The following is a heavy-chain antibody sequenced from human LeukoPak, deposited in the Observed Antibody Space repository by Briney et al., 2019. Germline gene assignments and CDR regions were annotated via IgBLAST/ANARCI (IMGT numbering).Heavy chain of an antibody. J-gene: IGHJ6*03. V-gene: IGHV4-61*02. D-gene: IGHD3-10*01. CDR3: SAYGSGSYYYYMDV. CDR1: GGSISSGSYY. CDR2: IYTSGST. Sequence: SQTLSLTCTVSGGSISSGSYYWSWIRQPAGTGLEWIGRIYTSGSTNYNPSLKSRVTISVDTSKNQFSLKLSSVTAADTAVYYCSAYGSGSYYYYMDVWGKGTTVTVSS.